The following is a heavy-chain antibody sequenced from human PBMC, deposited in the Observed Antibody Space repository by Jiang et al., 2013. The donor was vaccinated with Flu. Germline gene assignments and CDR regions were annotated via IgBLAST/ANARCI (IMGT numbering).Heavy chain of an antibody. J-gene: IGHJ5*02. D-gene: IGHD2-2*01. V-gene: IGHV3-33*05. CDR1: GFTFINYG. CDR2: ISFDGTNI. Sequence: VQLVESGGGVVQPGRSLRLSCTASGFTFINYGMHWVRQAPGKGLEWVAAISFDGTNIFYTDSVKGRFTISRDNSKNTLYLQMNSLRAEETAMYYCARDPVVPTTAGILYNWFDPWGPGNPSHRLL. CDR3: ARDPVVPTTAGILYNWFDP.